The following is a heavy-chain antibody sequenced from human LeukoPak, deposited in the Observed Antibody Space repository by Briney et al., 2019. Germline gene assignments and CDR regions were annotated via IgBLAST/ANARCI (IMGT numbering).Heavy chain of an antibody. CDR1: GFSLTNYW. CDR3: AGHSFDTVDAFDI. Sequence: GGSLKSSCKASGFSLTNYWLGWVRQMPGKGLEWMGIIYPGDSDTRYSPSFQGQVTISADKSISAAYLQWRSLKASDTAMYYCAGHSFDTVDAFDIWGQGTIVTVSA. J-gene: IGHJ3*02. V-gene: IGHV5-51*01. D-gene: IGHD2-2*02. CDR2: IYPGDSDT.